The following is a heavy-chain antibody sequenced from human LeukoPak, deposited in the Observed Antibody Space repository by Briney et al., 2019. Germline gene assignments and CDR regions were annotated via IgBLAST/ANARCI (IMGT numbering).Heavy chain of an antibody. V-gene: IGHV3-30*18. CDR2: ISYDGSNK. J-gene: IGHJ3*02. CDR3: AKDGGSDPDSFDI. Sequence: GGSLRLSCAASGFTFSSYGMHWVRQAPGKGLEWVAVISYDGSNKYYADSVKGRSTISRDNTKNSLYLQMNSLRAEDTAVYYCAKDGGSDPDSFDIWGQGTMVTVSS. D-gene: IGHD2-15*01. CDR1: GFTFSSYG.